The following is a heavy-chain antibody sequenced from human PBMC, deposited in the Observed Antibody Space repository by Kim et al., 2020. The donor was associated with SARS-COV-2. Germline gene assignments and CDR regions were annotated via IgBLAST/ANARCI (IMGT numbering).Heavy chain of an antibody. Sequence: GGSLRLSCAASGFTFTTYNMNWVRQAPGKGLEWMSYISVTDAIYYAGSVKGRFTISRDYAKNSLDLQMNSLRDEDTAVYYCARDWNWGIDVWGQGTLVTVSS. J-gene: IGHJ4*02. D-gene: IGHD7-27*01. CDR2: ISVTDAI. CDR1: GFTFTTYN. V-gene: IGHV3-48*02. CDR3: ARDWNWGIDV.